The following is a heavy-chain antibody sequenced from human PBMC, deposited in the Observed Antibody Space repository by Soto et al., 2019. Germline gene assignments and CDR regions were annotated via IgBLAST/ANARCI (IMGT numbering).Heavy chain of an antibody. J-gene: IGHJ4*02. V-gene: IGHV4-4*02. Sequence: QVQLQESGPGLVKPSGTLSLTCAVSGGSISSSNWWSWVRQPPGKGLEWVGEIYHSGSTNYNPSLKRLVTISVATSKNQFSLKLSSVTAADTVVYYCARVWEYCGGDCYYFDYWGQGTLVTVSS. D-gene: IGHD2-21*02. CDR3: ARVWEYCGGDCYYFDY. CDR1: GGSISSSNW. CDR2: IYHSGST.